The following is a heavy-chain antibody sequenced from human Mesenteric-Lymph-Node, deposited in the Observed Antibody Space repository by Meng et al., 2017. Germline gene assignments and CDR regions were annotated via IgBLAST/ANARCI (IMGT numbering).Heavy chain of an antibody. V-gene: IGHV4-31*03. CDR2: IYYSGST. J-gene: IGHJ4*02. CDR3: ARVGAYCGGDCYHPR. Sequence: QGSGPGLGSPSRTPPPTCIVSGCPISSGGYYWSWIRQHPGKGLEWIGYIYYSGSTYYNPSLKSRVTISVDTSKNQFSLRLSSVTAADTAVYYCARVGAYCGGDCYHPRWGQGTLVTVFS. CDR1: GCPISSGGYY. D-gene: IGHD2-21*02.